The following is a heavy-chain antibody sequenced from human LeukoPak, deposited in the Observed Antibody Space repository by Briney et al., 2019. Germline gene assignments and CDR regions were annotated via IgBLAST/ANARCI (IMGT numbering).Heavy chain of an antibody. CDR1: GGTFISYA. J-gene: IGHJ6*02. Sequence: SVKVSCKASGGTFISYAIRWVRQAPGQGLEWMGGIIPIFGTANYAQKFQGRVTITADESTSTAYMELSSLRSEDTAVYYCARDLGYGSGSYSRYDYYYSMDVWGQGTTVTVSS. CDR2: IIPIFGTA. D-gene: IGHD3-10*01. CDR3: ARDLGYGSGSYSRYDYYYSMDV. V-gene: IGHV1-69*13.